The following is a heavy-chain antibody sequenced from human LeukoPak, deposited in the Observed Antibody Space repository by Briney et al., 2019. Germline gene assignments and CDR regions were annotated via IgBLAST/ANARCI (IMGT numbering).Heavy chain of an antibody. CDR1: GFTFSSYG. CDR3: AKGSSGSGARALDY. CDR2: ISGSGGST. D-gene: IGHD3-10*01. V-gene: IGHV3-23*01. J-gene: IGHJ4*02. Sequence: GGSLRLSCAASGFTFSSYGMSWVRQAPGKGLEWVSAISGSGGSTYYADSVKGRFTISRDNSKNTLYLQMNSLRAEDTAVYYCAKGSSGSGARALDYWGQGTLVTVSS.